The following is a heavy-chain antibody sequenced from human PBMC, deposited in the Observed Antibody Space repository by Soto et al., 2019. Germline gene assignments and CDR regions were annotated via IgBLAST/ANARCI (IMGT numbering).Heavy chain of an antibody. J-gene: IGHJ4*02. CDR1: GFTFSSYA. D-gene: IGHD6-13*01. CDR3: AKDTMNRIAAAGTFDY. CDR2: ISGSGGST. V-gene: IGHV3-23*01. Sequence: XGSLRLSCAASGFTFSSYAMSWVRQAPGKGLEWVSAISGSGGSTYYADSVKGRFTISRDNSKNTLYLQMNSLRAEDTAVYYCAKDTMNRIAAAGTFDYWGQGTLVTVSS.